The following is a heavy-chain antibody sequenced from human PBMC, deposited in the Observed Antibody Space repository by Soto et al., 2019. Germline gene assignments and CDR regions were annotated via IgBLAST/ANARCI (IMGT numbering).Heavy chain of an antibody. D-gene: IGHD3-3*01. Sequence: GASVKVSCKASGGTFSSYAISWVRQAPGQGLEWMGGIIPIFGTANYAQKFQGRVTITADESTSTAYMELSSLRSEDTAVYYCAREGGTIFGVVIGPRGYYYGMDVWGQGTAVTVSS. CDR3: AREGGTIFGVVIGPRGYYYGMDV. J-gene: IGHJ6*02. CDR2: IIPIFGTA. V-gene: IGHV1-69*13. CDR1: GGTFSSYA.